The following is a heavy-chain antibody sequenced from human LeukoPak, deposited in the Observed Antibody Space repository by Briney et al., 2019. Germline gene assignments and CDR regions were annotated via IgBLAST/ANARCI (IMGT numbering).Heavy chain of an antibody. CDR1: GGSISSGSYY. J-gene: IGHJ4*02. D-gene: IGHD3-9*01. Sequence: PSETLSLTCTVPGGSISSGSYYWSWIRQPAGKGLEWIGRIYTSGSTNYNPSLKSRVTISVDTSKNQFSLKLSSVTAADTAVYYCASLRYFDPYYFDYWGQGTLVTVSS. V-gene: IGHV4-61*02. CDR2: IYTSGST. CDR3: ASLRYFDPYYFDY.